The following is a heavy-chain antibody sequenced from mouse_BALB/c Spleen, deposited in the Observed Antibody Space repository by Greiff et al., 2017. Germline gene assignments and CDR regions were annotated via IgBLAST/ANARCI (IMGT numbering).Heavy chain of an antibody. CDR2: ISYSGST. J-gene: IGHJ4*01. D-gene: IGHD2-4*01. CDR3: ARSEGLRRVYYAMDY. CDR1: GYSITSDYA. V-gene: IGHV3-2*02. Sequence: EVKLMESGPGLVKPSQSLSLTCTVTGYSITSDYAWNWIRQFPGNKLEWMGYISYSGSTSYNPSLKSRISITRDTSKNQFFLQLNSVTTEDTATYYCARSEGLRRVYYAMDYWGQGTSVTVSS.